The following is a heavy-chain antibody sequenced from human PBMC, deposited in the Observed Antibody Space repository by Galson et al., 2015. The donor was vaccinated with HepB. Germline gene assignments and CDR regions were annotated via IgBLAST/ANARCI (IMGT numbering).Heavy chain of an antibody. D-gene: IGHD6-6*01. Sequence: SLRLSCAASGFTFSSHAMHWVRQAPGKGLEWVAVISYDGSNKYYADSVKGRFTISRDNSKNTLYLQMNSLRAEDTAVYYCARVWGRAARRGYYFDYWGQGTLVTVSS. CDR2: ISYDGSNK. V-gene: IGHV3-30-3*01. J-gene: IGHJ4*02. CDR3: ARVWGRAARRGYYFDY. CDR1: GFTFSSHA.